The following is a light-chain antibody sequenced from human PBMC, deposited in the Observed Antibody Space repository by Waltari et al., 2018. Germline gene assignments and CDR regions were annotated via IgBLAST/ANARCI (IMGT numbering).Light chain of an antibody. CDR3: AAWDDSLSGPV. J-gene: IGLJ2*01. V-gene: IGLV1-47*01. CDR2: RNN. Sequence: QSVLTQPPPASGTPGQRVTISCSGSSSHIGSNFVYWYQQPPGTAPKLLIYRNNQWPSGVPDRFSGSKSGTSASLAISGLRSEDEADYYCAAWDDSLSGPVFGGGTRLTVL. CDR1: SSHIGSNF.